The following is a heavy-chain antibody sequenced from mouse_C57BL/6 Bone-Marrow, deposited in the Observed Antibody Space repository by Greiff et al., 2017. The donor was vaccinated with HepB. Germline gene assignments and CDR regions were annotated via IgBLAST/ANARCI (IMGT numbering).Heavy chain of an antibody. V-gene: IGHV1-15*01. CDR2: IDPETGGT. Sequence: QVQLQQSGAELVRPGASVTLSCKASGYTFTDYEMHWVKQTPVHGLEWIGAIDPETGGTAYNQKFKGKAILTADKSSSTAYMELRSLTSEYSDVYYYTRKLYDYPIYAMDYWGQGTSVTVSS. CDR1: GYTFTDYE. CDR3: TRKLYDYPIYAMDY. D-gene: IGHD2-4*01. J-gene: IGHJ4*01.